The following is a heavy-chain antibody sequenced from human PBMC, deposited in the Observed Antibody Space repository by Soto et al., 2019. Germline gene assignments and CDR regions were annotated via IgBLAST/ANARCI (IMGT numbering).Heavy chain of an antibody. CDR1: GFTFSSYA. Sequence: GSLRLSCAASGFTFSSYAMHWVRQAPGKGLEWVAVISYDGSNKYYADSVKGRFTISRDNSKNTLYLQMNSLRAEDTAVYYYARDIRTGHLAYWGQGSLVTGSS. J-gene: IGHJ1*01. V-gene: IGHV3-30-3*01. CDR3: ARDIRTGHLAY. CDR2: ISYDGSNK.